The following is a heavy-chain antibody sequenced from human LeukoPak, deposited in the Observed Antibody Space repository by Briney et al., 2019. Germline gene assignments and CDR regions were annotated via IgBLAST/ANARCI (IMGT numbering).Heavy chain of an antibody. D-gene: IGHD2-15*01. CDR3: ARDGCSGGSCQTYYYYYYMDV. V-gene: IGHV7-4-1*02. CDR1: GYTFTNYG. CDR2: INTNTGNP. Sequence: ASVKVSCKASGYTFTNYGMNWVRQAPGQGLEWMGWINTNTGNPTYAQGFTGRFVFSLDTSVSTAYLQISSLKAEDTAVYYCARDGCSGGSCQTYYYYYYMDVWGKGTTVTVSS. J-gene: IGHJ6*03.